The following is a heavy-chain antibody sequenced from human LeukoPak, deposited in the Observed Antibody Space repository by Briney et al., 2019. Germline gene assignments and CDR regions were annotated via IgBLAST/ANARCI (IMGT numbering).Heavy chain of an antibody. D-gene: IGHD3-16*01. CDR3: ARGGPAARLITFGGVTDY. V-gene: IGHV1-18*01. CDR1: GYTFTSYG. CDR2: INAYNGNT. J-gene: IGHJ4*02. Sequence: ASVTVSCKASGYTFTSYGISWVRQAPGQGLEWMGWINAYNGNTNYAQKLQGRVTMTTDTSTSTAYMELRNLRSDDTAVYYCARGGPAARLITFGGVTDYWGQGTLVTVSS.